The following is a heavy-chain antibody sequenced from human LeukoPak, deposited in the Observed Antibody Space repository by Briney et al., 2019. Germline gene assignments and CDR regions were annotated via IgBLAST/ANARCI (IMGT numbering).Heavy chain of an antibody. Sequence: WASVKVSCKASGYTFTSYGISLVRQAPGQGLEWMGWISAYNGNTNYAQKLQGRVTMTTDTSTSTAYMELRSLRSDDTAVYYCARDFPILLWFGELSLTPYDYWGQGTLVTVSS. CDR3: ARDFPILLWFGELSLTPYDY. D-gene: IGHD3-10*01. J-gene: IGHJ4*02. CDR2: ISAYNGNT. V-gene: IGHV1-18*04. CDR1: GYTFTSYG.